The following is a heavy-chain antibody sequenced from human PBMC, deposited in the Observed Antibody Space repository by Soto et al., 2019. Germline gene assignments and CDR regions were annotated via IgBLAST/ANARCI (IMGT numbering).Heavy chain of an antibody. CDR2: ISNDGTKK. Sequence: GGSLRLSCAASGFAFTNYGFHWVRQAPGKGLEWVAHISNDGTKKFYADSVKGRFTISRDNSETTVYLHLTSLRPDDTALFYCARDVAMPTGLGLGYWGQGTLVTVSS. V-gene: IGHV3-30*03. J-gene: IGHJ4*02. CDR1: GFAFTNYG. D-gene: IGHD4-4*01. CDR3: ARDVAMPTGLGLGY.